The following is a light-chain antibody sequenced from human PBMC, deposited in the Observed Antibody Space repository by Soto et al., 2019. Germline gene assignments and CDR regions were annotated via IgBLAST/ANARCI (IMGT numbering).Light chain of an antibody. J-gene: IGLJ2*01. CDR2: EVS. Sequence: QSALTQPASVSGSPGQSITISCTGPSSDVGGYNYVSWYQQHPGNAPKLMIYEVSNRPSGVSNRFSGSKSGNTASLTISGLQAEDEADYYCSSYTSSSTRVFGGGTNVTVL. CDR1: SSDVGGYNY. V-gene: IGLV2-14*01. CDR3: SSYTSSSTRV.